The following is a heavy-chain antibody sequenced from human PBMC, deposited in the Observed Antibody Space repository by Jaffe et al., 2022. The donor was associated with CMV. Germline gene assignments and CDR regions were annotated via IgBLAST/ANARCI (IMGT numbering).Heavy chain of an antibody. V-gene: IGHV3-49*04. J-gene: IGHJ3*02. D-gene: IGHD3-16*01. CDR3: TTSFTYYDYVWGNQDAFDI. Sequence: EVQLVESGGGLVQPGRSLRLSCTASGFTFGDYAMSWVRQAPGKGLEWVGFIRSKAYGGTTEYAASVKGRFTISRDDSKSIAYLQMNSLKTEDTAVYYCTTSFTYYDYVWGNQDAFDIWGQGTMVTVSS. CDR1: GFTFGDYA. CDR2: IRSKAYGGTT.